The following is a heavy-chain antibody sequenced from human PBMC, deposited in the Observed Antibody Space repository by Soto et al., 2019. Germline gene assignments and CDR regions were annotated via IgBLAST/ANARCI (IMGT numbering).Heavy chain of an antibody. J-gene: IGHJ4*02. Sequence: ASVKVSCKASGYTFTSYGISWVRQAPGQGLEWMGIINPSGDSTSRAQKFQGRVTMTRDTSTSTVYMELSSLRSEDTAVYYCARSYYDYVWGSYRSAHFDYWGQGTLVTVSS. D-gene: IGHD3-16*02. CDR3: ARSYYDYVWGSYRSAHFDY. CDR1: GYTFTSYG. CDR2: INPSGDST. V-gene: IGHV1-46*01.